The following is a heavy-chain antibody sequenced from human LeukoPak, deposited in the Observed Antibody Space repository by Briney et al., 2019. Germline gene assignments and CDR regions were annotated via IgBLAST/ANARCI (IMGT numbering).Heavy chain of an antibody. Sequence: SETLSLTCTVSGGSISSSSYYWGWIRQPPGKGLEWIGSIYYSGSTYYNPPLKSRVTISVDTSKNQFSLKLSSVTAADTAVYYCARDGPSLIAAALNWFDPWGQGTLVTVSS. CDR3: ARDGPSLIAAALNWFDP. CDR1: GGSISSSSYY. V-gene: IGHV4-39*07. D-gene: IGHD6-13*01. J-gene: IGHJ5*02. CDR2: IYYSGST.